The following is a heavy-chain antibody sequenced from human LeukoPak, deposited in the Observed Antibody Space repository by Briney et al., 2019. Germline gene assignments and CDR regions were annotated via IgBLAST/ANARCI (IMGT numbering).Heavy chain of an antibody. V-gene: IGHV1-2*02. CDR1: GYTFTDYS. Sequence: GASVKVSCKASGYTFTDYSMHWVRQAPGQGLEWMGWINPNSGGTNYAQKFQGRINMTRDTSITTAYMEVSRLRSDDTAVYSCARGRTSGNDGAFDYWGQGTLVTVPS. D-gene: IGHD5-12*01. CDR2: INPNSGGT. J-gene: IGHJ4*02. CDR3: ARGRTSGNDGAFDY.